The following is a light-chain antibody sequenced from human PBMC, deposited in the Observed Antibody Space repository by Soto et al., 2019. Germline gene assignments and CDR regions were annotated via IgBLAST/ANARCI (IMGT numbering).Light chain of an antibody. CDR2: KAS. V-gene: IGKV1-5*03. Sequence: DIQMTQSPSTLSADVGVRVTITCRASQRISRWLAWYQQKPGKAPKLLIYKASTVKSGVPSRFSGSGYGTEFTLTISSLQPDYFATDYCQQYNIWSNTFGQGTELEIK. CDR1: QRISRW. J-gene: IGKJ2*01. CDR3: QQYNIWSNT.